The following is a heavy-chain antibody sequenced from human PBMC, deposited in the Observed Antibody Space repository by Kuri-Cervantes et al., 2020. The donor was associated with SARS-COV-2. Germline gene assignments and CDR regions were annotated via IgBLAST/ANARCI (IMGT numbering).Heavy chain of an antibody. Sequence: SDTLSLTFAVYGGSFIGYYWSWIRQPPGKGLEWIGYIYYSGSTNYNPSLKSRVTISVDTSKKQFSLKLSSVTAADTAVYYCARDRWFGSGSTQLTPTNYYGLDVWGQGTTVTVSS. CDR1: GGSFIGYY. CDR2: IYYSGST. J-gene: IGHJ6*02. CDR3: ARDRWFGSGSTQLTPTNYYGLDV. D-gene: IGHD3-10*01. V-gene: IGHV4-59*12.